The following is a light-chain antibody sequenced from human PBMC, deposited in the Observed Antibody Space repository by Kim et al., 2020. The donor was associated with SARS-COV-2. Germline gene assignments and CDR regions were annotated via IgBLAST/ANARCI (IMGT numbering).Light chain of an antibody. CDR2: AAS. V-gene: IGKV1-8*01. CDR1: QGISSY. Sequence: AIQMTQSPSSFSASTGDRVTITCRASQGISSYLAWYQQKPGKAPKLLIYAASTLQSGVPSRFSGSGSGTDFTLTISCLQSEDFATYYCQQYYNYPRTFGQGTKLEI. CDR3: QQYYNYPRT. J-gene: IGKJ2*01.